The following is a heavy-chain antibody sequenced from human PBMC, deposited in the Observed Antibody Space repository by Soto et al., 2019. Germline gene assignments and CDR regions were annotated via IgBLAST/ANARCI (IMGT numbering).Heavy chain of an antibody. CDR1: GFSLSTSGMC. CDR3: ERTPSYCSRTSCYNYYDYYGMYI. CDR2: IDWHDDK. V-gene: IGHV2-70*01. J-gene: IGHJ6*04. D-gene: IGHD2-2*01. Sequence: SGPTLVNPTQTLTLTCTFSGFSLSTSGMCVSWIRQPPGKALEWLALIDWHDDKYYSTSLKTRLTISKDTSKNQVVLTMTNMDPVDTDKYYCERTPSYCSRTSCYNYYDYYGMYIWGKGPTVTVSS.